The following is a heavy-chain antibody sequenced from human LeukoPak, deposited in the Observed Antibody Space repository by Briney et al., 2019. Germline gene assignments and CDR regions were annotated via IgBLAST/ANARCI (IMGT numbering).Heavy chain of an antibody. J-gene: IGHJ4*02. CDR1: GFTFSSYA. D-gene: IGHD4-23*01. Sequence: GGSLRLSCAASGFTFSSYAMHWVRQAPGKGLEYVSAISSNGGSTYYANSVKGRFTISRDNSKNTLYLQMGSLRAEDMAVYYCARDYYGGNSYWGQGTLVTVSS. V-gene: IGHV3-64*01. CDR3: ARDYYGGNSY. CDR2: ISSNGGST.